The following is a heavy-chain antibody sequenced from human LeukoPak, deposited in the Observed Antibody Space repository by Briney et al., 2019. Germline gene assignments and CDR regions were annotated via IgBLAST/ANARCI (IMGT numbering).Heavy chain of an antibody. V-gene: IGHV4-59*01. CDR3: ARDGEQWLPGWFDP. CDR2: IYYSGST. J-gene: IGHJ5*02. Sequence: PSETLSLTCTVSGGSISSYYWSWIRQPPGKGLEWIGYIYYSGSTNYNPSLKSRVTISVDTSKNQFSLKLSSVTAADTAVYYCARDGEQWLPGWFDPWGQGTLVTVSS. D-gene: IGHD6-19*01. CDR1: GGSISSYY.